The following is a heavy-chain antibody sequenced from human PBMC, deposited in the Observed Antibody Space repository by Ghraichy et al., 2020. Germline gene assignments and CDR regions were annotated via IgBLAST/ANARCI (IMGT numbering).Heavy chain of an antibody. Sequence: SETLSLTCTVSGGSISSSSYYWGWIRQPPGKGLEWIGSTHYSGSTYYNPSLKSRVTISVDTPKNQFSLKLSSLTAADTAVYYCARQGDTVVVVAATLFDYWGQGTLVTVSS. J-gene: IGHJ4*02. CDR1: GGSISSSSYY. D-gene: IGHD2-15*01. CDR2: THYSGST. V-gene: IGHV4-39*01. CDR3: ARQGDTVVVVAATLFDY.